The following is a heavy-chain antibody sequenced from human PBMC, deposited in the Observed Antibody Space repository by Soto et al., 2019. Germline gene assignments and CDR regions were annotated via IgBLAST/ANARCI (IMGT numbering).Heavy chain of an antibody. CDR1: GFTFSSYS. V-gene: IGHV3-21*01. Sequence: GGSLRLSCAASGFTFSSYSMNWVRQAPGKGLEWVSSISSSSSYIYYADSVKGRFTISRDNAKNSLYLQMNSLRAGDTAVYYCARDISVGSGSYYNNYYYGMDVWGQGTTVTVSS. CDR2: ISSSSSYI. J-gene: IGHJ6*02. D-gene: IGHD3-10*01. CDR3: ARDISVGSGSYYNNYYYGMDV.